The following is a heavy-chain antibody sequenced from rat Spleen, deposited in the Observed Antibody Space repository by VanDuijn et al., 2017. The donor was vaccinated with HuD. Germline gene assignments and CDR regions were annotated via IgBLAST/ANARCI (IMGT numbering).Heavy chain of an antibody. CDR2: ISTGGGST. D-gene: IGHD4-3*01. Sequence: EVQLVESGGGLVQPGNSLKLSCAASGFTFSNYYMAWVRQAPTKGLEWIAYISTGGGSTYYRDSVKGRFTISRDNAKSTLYLQMDSLRSEDTATYYCARHNSGYGVMDAWGQGASVTVSS. V-gene: IGHV5S23*01. J-gene: IGHJ4*01. CDR3: ARHNSGYGVMDA. CDR1: GFTFSNYY.